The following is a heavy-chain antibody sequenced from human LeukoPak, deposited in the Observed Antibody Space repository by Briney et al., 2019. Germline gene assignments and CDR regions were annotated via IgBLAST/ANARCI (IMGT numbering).Heavy chain of an antibody. D-gene: IGHD6-13*01. Sequence: SVKVSCKASGGTFSSYAISWVRQAPGQGLEWMGRIIPILGIANYAQKFQGRVTITADKSTSTAYMELSSLRSEDTAVYYCARGYSSSPIDYWGQGTLVTVFS. CDR3: ARGYSSSPIDY. CDR2: IIPILGIA. J-gene: IGHJ4*02. V-gene: IGHV1-69*04. CDR1: GGTFSSYA.